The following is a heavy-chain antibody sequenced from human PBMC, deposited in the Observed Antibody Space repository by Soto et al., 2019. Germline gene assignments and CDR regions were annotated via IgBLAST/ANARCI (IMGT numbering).Heavy chain of an antibody. D-gene: IGHD3-22*01. V-gene: IGHV4-59*01. J-gene: IGHJ3*02. Sequence: RSETLSLTCTVSGGSISSYYWSWIRQPPGKGLEWIGYIYYSGSTNYNPSLKSRVTISVDTSKNQFSLKLSSVTAGARAGYSCPGGGSYYDSSGYYFDSFDIWGQGTMVTVSS. CDR2: IYYSGST. CDR1: GGSISSYY. CDR3: PGGGSYYDSSGYYFDSFDI.